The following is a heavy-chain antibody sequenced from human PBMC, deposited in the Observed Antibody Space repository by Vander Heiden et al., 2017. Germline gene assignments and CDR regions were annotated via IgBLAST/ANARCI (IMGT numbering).Heavy chain of an antibody. J-gene: IGHJ3*01. CDR3: ARDRVSGFSFDF. CDR1: GYTCTDHY. CDR2: INPNRGDT. Sequence: QVQLVQSGAEVKKSGASVTVSCKASGYTCTDHYMHWVRQAPGQGPEWMGWINPNRGDTNYAQKFQGRVTMTRDTSINTAYLELSSLRSDDTAVYYCARDRVSGFSFDFWGQGTMVTVSS. V-gene: IGHV1-2*02. D-gene: IGHD3-9*01.